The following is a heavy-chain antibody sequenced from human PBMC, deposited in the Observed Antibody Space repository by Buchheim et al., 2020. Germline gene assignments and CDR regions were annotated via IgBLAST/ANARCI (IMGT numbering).Heavy chain of an antibody. Sequence: DVQVLESGGDLVQPGGSLRLSCATSGFIISSSAMTWVRQAPGKGLEWVASMGSDGSRYYAASVKGRFTTSRANSKHTLYLQMDSLRAEDTALYYCAKRVIDRGVDCWGQGTL. CDR1: GFIISSSA. J-gene: IGHJ4*02. CDR2: MGSDGSR. V-gene: IGHV3-23*01. D-gene: IGHD3-22*01. CDR3: AKRVIDRGVDC.